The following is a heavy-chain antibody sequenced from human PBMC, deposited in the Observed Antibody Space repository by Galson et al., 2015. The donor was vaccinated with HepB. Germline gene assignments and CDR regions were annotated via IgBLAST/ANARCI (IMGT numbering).Heavy chain of an antibody. D-gene: IGHD3-10*02. Sequence: SVKVSCKASGGSLSKYAISWVRQAPGQGLEWLGGIIPVFGVPKYAQKFQGRLTISADEYTSTVYMELSSLRSDDTAIHYCGSLTDVSTRDYFYFYMDVWGEGTTVTVSS. CDR3: GSLTDVSTRDYFYFYMDV. V-gene: IGHV1-69*13. CDR1: GGSLSKYA. CDR2: IIPVFGVP. J-gene: IGHJ6*03.